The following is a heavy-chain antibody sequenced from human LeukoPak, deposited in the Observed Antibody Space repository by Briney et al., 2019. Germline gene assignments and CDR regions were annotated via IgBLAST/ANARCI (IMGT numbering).Heavy chain of an antibody. J-gene: IGHJ3*02. CDR2: INHNGST. CDR3: ARSKRFAQKRVTMVRGVIPAFDI. D-gene: IGHD3-10*01. V-gene: IGHV4-34*01. Sequence: SETLSLTCAVYGGSFSGYYWSWVRQPPGKGLEWIGEINHNGSTNYNPSLKSRVTISVDTSKNQFSLKLSSVTAADTAVYYCARSKRFAQKRVTMVRGVIPAFDIWGQGTMVTVSS. CDR1: GGSFSGYY.